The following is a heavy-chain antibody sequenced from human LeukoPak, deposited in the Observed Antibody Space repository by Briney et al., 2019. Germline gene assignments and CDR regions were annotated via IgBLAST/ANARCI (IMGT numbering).Heavy chain of an antibody. CDR2: IYYSGTT. CDR3: ARASSSPGWFAP. D-gene: IGHD6-19*01. J-gene: IGHJ5*02. Sequence: SETLSLTCTVSGYSISSGYYWGWIRQPPGKGLEWIGSIYYSGTTNYNPSLKSRVTISVDTSKNQFSLKLSSVTAADTALYYCARASSSPGWFAPWGQGTLVTVSS. V-gene: IGHV4-38-2*02. CDR1: GYSISSGYY.